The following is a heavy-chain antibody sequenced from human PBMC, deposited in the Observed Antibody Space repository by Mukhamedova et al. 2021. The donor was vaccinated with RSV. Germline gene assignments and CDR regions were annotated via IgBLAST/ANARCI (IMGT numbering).Heavy chain of an antibody. CDR2: IYPGDSDT. CDR3: ARRVGLGYTYHFEY. Sequence: EYMGIIYPGDSDTIYSPSFEGQVTISVDKSINTAYLQWSSLKASDTAIYYCARRVGLGYTYHFEYWGQGTLVTVPS. J-gene: IGHJ4*02. V-gene: IGHV5-51*01. D-gene: IGHD5-18*01.